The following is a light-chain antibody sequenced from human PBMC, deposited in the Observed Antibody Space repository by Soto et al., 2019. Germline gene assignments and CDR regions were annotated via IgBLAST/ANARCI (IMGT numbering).Light chain of an antibody. Sequence: EIVMTQSPATLSVPPGERATLSCRASQSVSTNFAWYQQRPGQAPRLLIYADSNRATGIPARFSGSGSGTDFTLTISSLEPEDFSVYYCQQRYNWPITFGQGTRLEIK. CDR1: QSVSTN. CDR2: ADS. V-gene: IGKV3-11*01. J-gene: IGKJ5*01. CDR3: QQRYNWPIT.